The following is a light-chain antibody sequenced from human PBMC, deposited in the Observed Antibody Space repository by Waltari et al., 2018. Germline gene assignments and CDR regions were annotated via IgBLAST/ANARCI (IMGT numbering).Light chain of an antibody. J-gene: IGKJ2*01. CDR3: QQYNNWPPVGGRT. V-gene: IGKV3-15*01. CDR2: GAS. CDR1: QSVSSN. Sequence: EIVMTQSPATLSVSPGERATLSCRASQSVSSNLAWYQQKPGKAPRLLIYGASTRATGIPARFSGSGSGTEFTLTISSLQSEDFAVYYCQQYNNWPPVGGRTFGQGTKLEIK.